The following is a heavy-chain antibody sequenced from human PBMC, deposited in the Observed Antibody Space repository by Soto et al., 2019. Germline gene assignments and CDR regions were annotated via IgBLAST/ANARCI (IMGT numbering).Heavy chain of an antibody. CDR1: GYTFTGYY. V-gene: IGHV1-2*04. CDR2: INPNSGGT. J-gene: IGHJ6*02. D-gene: IGHD3-3*01. CDR3: ARSGYDFWSGYYTDYYYGMDV. Sequence: ASVKVSCKASGYTFTGYYMHWVRQAPGQGLEWMGWINPNSGGTNYAQKFQGWVTMTRDTSISTAYMELSRLRSDDTAVYYCARSGYDFWSGYYTDYYYGMDVWGQGTTVTVSS.